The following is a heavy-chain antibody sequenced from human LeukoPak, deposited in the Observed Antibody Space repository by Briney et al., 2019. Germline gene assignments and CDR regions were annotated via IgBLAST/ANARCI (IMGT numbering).Heavy chain of an antibody. D-gene: IGHD2-15*01. J-gene: IGHJ4*02. Sequence: ASVKVSCKTSGYTFNNFGITWVRQAPGQGPEWIRWISIGDGRTHYGRKFQDRVSMTREMSSNTAFLELSSLRSDDTAVYFCSRSYYSSSWYYFDHWGQGTLVIVSS. CDR2: ISIGDGRT. CDR3: SRSYYSSSWYYFDH. CDR1: GYTFNNFG. V-gene: IGHV1-18*01.